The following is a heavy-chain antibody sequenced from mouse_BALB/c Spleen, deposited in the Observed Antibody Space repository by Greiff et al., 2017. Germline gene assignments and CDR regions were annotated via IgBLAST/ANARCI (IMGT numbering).Heavy chain of an antibody. CDR2: IYPGDGST. J-gene: IGHJ3*01. V-gene: IGHV1S56*01. D-gene: IGHD2-14*01. CDR1: GYTFTSYY. Sequence: QVQLKESGPELVKPGASVKMSCKASGYTFTSYYIHWVKQRPGQGLEWIGWIYPGDGSTKYNEKFKGKTTLTADKSSSTAYMLLSSLTSEDSAIYFCATYYRYDWFAYWGQGTLVTVSA. CDR3: ATYYRYDWFAY.